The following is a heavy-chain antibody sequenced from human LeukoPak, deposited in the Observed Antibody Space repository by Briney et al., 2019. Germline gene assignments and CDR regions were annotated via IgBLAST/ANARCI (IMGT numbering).Heavy chain of an antibody. V-gene: IGHV1-2*02. J-gene: IGHJ4*02. CDR3: ARALGFGESNFDY. Sequence: ASVKVSCKASGYTFTGYYMHWVRQAPGQGLEWMGWINPNSGGTNYAQKFQGRVTMTRDTSISTAYMELSRLRSGDTAVYYCARALGFGESNFDYWGQGTLVTVSS. CDR1: GYTFTGYY. D-gene: IGHD3-10*01. CDR2: INPNSGGT.